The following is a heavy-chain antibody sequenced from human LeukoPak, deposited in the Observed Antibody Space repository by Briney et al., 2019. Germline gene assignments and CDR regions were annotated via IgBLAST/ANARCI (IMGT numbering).Heavy chain of an antibody. CDR2: IIPILGIA. Sequence: SVKVSCKASGGTFSSYAISWVRQAPGQGLEWMGRIIPILGIANYAQKFRGRVTITADKSTSTAYMELSSLRSEDTAVYYCARLQSLYDSSGPREYWGQGTLVTVSS. V-gene: IGHV1-69*04. CDR3: ARLQSLYDSSGPREY. CDR1: GGTFSSYA. J-gene: IGHJ4*02. D-gene: IGHD3-22*01.